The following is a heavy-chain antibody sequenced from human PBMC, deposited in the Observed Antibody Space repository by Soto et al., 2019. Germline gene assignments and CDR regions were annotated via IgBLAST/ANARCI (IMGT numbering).Heavy chain of an antibody. J-gene: IGHJ4*02. V-gene: IGHV4-59*08. CDR1: GGSISSYY. CDR3: ARHRGSEGYYFDY. Sequence: SETLSLTCTVSGGSISSYYWSWIRQPPGKGLEWIGYIYYSGSTNYNPSLKSRVTISVDTSKNQFSLKLSSVTAADTAVYYCARHRGSEGYYFDYWGQGTLVTVSS. D-gene: IGHD6-19*01. CDR2: IYYSGST.